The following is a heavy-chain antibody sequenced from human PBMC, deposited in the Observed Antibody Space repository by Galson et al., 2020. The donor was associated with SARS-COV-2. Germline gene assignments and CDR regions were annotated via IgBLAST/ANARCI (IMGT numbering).Heavy chain of an antibody. CDR2: ISSTSNTV. CDR1: GFPFSSYS. J-gene: IGHJ4*02. CDR3: ARGPHYYDSSGSCPDY. V-gene: IGHV3-48*04. D-gene: IGHD3-22*01. Sequence: GGSLRLSCSASGFPFSSYSMNWVRQAPGKGLEWVSYISSTSNTVYYADSVKGRFTISRDNAKNSLYLQMNSLRADDTAVYYCARGPHYYDSSGSCPDYWGQGTPATVSS.